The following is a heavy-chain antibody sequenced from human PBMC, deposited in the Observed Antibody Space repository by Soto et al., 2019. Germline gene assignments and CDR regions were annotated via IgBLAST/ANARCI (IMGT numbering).Heavy chain of an antibody. D-gene: IGHD2-8*01. CDR3: TRSRRSILMVYGFGGMDV. CDR1: GFTVGSHA. Sequence: TGGSLRLSCAASGFTVGSHAMSWVRQSPGKELEWVSSISGSGDGTYYGDSVKGRFTISRDSSSSTLYLQMDNLRGEDTAVYFCTRSRRSILMVYGFGGMDVWGQGTTVTV. J-gene: IGHJ6*02. CDR2: ISGSGDGT. V-gene: IGHV3-23*01.